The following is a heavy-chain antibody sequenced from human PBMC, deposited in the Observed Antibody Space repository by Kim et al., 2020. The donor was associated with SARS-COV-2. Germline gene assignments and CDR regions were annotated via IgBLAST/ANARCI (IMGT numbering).Heavy chain of an antibody. D-gene: IGHD3-10*01. J-gene: IGHJ3*02. Sequence: ADAVKGRCTISRDNSRNTLSLQLNSLRAEDTAIYYCERGHSGWGNDALDIWGLGTMVTVSS. CDR3: ERGHSGWGNDALDI. V-gene: IGHV3-23*01.